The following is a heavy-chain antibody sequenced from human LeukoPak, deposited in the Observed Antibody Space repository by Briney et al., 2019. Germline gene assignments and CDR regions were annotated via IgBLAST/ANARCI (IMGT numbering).Heavy chain of an antibody. V-gene: IGHV1-18*01. CDR2: ISAYNGNT. CDR3: ARVNSGLVTAAATLYYYYYYMDV. CDR1: GYTFTSYG. D-gene: IGHD6-13*01. Sequence: EASVKVSCKASGYTFTSYGISWVRQAPGQGLEWMGWISAYNGNTNYAQKLQGRVTMTTDTSTSTAYMELRSLRSDDTAVYYCARVNSGLVTAAATLYYYYYYMDVWGKGTTVTISS. J-gene: IGHJ6*03.